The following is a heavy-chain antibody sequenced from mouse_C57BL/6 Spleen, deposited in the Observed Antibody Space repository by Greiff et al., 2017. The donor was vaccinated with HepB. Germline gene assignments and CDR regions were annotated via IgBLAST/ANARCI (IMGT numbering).Heavy chain of an antibody. CDR2: INPNNGGT. CDR1: GYTFTDYY. J-gene: IGHJ1*03. Sequence: EVRLQQSGPELVKPGASVKISCKASGYTFTDYYMNWVKQSHGKSLEWIGDINPNNGGTSYNQKFKGKATLTVDKSSSTAYMELRSLTSEDSAVYYCARGTTVVATSRYFDVWGTGTTVTVSS. D-gene: IGHD1-1*01. CDR3: ARGTTVVATSRYFDV. V-gene: IGHV1-26*01.